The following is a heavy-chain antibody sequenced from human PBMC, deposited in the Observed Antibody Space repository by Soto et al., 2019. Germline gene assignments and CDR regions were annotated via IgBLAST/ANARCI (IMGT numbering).Heavy chain of an antibody. J-gene: IGHJ4*02. CDR2: IWYDGSNK. CDR1: GFTFSSYG. V-gene: IGHV3-33*01. Sequence: GGSLRLSCAASGFTFSSYGMHWVRQAPGKGLEWVAVIWYDGSNKYYADSVKGRFTISRDNSKNKLYLQMNSLRAEDTAVYYCARDRGCSSTSCRFPDYFDYWGQGTLVTVSS. CDR3: ARDRGCSSTSCRFPDYFDY. D-gene: IGHD2-2*01.